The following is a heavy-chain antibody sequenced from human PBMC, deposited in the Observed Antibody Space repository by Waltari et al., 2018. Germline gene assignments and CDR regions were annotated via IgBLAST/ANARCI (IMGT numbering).Heavy chain of an antibody. Sequence: QVQLQESGPGPVKPSETLSLTCAVSGYSISRASYWGWIRQPPGKGLEWIGSIYHSGSTYYNPSLKSRVTISVDTSKNQFSLKLSSVTAADTAVYYCARTPNYYDSSGQFDYWGQGTLVTVSS. CDR3: ARTPNYYDSSGQFDY. V-gene: IGHV4-38-2*01. CDR2: IYHSGST. J-gene: IGHJ4*02. CDR1: GYSISRASY. D-gene: IGHD3-22*01.